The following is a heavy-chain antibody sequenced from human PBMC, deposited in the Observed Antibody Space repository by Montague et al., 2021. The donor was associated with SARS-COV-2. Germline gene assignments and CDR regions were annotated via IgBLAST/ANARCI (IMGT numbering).Heavy chain of an antibody. D-gene: IGHD5-24*01. Sequence: SETLSLTCAVYGGSFSGYYWSWIRQPPGKGLEWIGEINHSESTNYNPSLKSRVTISVDTSKNQFSLKLSSVTAADTAVYYCARRGYSYYYYGMDVWGQGTTVTVSS. CDR2: INHSEST. CDR3: ARRGYSYYYYGMDV. V-gene: IGHV4-34*01. CDR1: GGSFSGYY. J-gene: IGHJ6*02.